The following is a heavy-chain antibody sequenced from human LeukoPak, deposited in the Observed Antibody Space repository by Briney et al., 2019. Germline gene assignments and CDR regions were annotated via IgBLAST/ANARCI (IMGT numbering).Heavy chain of an antibody. CDR3: ARDLKGLPGFDY. V-gene: IGHV1-2*02. J-gene: IGHJ4*02. CDR2: INPNSGGT. CDR1: GYTFTGYY. D-gene: IGHD4-11*01. Sequence: ASVKVSCKASGYTFTGYYMHWVRQAPGQGLAWMGWINPNSGGTNYAQKFQGRVTMTGDTSISTAYMELSRLRSDDTAVYYRARDLKGLPGFDYWGQGTLVTVSS.